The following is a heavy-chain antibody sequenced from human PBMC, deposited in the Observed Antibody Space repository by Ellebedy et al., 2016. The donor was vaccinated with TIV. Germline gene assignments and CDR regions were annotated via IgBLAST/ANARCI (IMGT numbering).Heavy chain of an antibody. V-gene: IGHV3-30*18. Sequence: PGGSLRLSCAASGFTFNSYGMHWVRQAPGKGLEWVAVISNDERTQYYVDSVKGRFTISRDNSKNTVYLQMSSLRAEDTAIYYCAKELVHAIHGFDIWGQGTMVTVSS. J-gene: IGHJ3*02. CDR2: ISNDERTQ. D-gene: IGHD2-8*02. CDR3: AKELVHAIHGFDI. CDR1: GFTFNSYG.